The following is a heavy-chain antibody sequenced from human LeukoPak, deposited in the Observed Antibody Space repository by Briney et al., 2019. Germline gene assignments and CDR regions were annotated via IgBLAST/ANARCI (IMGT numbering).Heavy chain of an antibody. Sequence: SETLSLTCTVSGDSISGYYWSWIRQPPGKGLEWIGYVFSSGTTNYNPSLKGRVTLLVDTSKNQFSLKLSSVTAADTAVYYCARGYYDSSGYSPYYYYYYMDVWGKGTTVTVSS. CDR1: GDSISGYY. D-gene: IGHD3-22*01. CDR3: ARGYYDSSGYSPYYYYYYMDV. V-gene: IGHV4-59*01. J-gene: IGHJ6*03. CDR2: VFSSGTT.